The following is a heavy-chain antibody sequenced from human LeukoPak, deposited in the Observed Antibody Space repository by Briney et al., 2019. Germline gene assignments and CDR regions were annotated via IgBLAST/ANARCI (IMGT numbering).Heavy chain of an antibody. J-gene: IGHJ4*02. V-gene: IGHV1-46*01. CDR1: GYTFTSYY. CDR3: ARDSGMVRGTVDY. Sequence: ASLKVSCKSSGYTFTSYYMYWVRQAPGQGLEWMGIINPSGGSTSYAQKFQGRVTMTRDTSTSTVYMELSSLRSEDTAVYYCARDSGMVRGTVDYWGQGTLVTVSS. D-gene: IGHD3-10*01. CDR2: INPSGGST.